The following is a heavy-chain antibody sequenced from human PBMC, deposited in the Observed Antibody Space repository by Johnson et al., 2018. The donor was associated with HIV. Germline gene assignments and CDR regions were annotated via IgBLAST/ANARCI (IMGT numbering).Heavy chain of an antibody. J-gene: IGHJ3*02. CDR3: ARESGWRGGAFDI. CDR1: GFIFSSYD. D-gene: IGHD6-19*01. CDR2: IGTTGDR. Sequence: VQLVEFGGGLVQPGVSLRLSCAASGFIFSSYDMHWVRQATGRGLELVSGIGTTGDRYYPGSVKGRFTISRENAKNSLYLQMNSLSAGDTAVYYCARESGWRGGAFDIWGQGTMVTVSS. V-gene: IGHV3-13*01.